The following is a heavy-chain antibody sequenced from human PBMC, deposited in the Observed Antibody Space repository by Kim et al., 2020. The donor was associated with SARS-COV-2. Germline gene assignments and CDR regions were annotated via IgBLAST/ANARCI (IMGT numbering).Heavy chain of an antibody. CDR1: GFTFSSYS. D-gene: IGHD1-26*01. CDR2: ISSSSSYI. Sequence: GGSLRLSCAASGFTFSSYSMNWVRQAPGKGLEWVSSISSSSSYIYYADSVKGRFTISRDNAKNSLYLQMNSLRAEDTAVYYCARGMGGSYDELDYWGQGTLVTVSS. J-gene: IGHJ4*02. V-gene: IGHV3-21*01. CDR3: ARGMGGSYDELDY.